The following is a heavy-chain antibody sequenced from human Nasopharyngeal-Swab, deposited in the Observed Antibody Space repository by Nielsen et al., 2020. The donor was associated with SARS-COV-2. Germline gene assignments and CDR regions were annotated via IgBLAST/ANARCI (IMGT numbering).Heavy chain of an antibody. Sequence: WVRQAPGQGLEWMGIINTSGGSTSYAQKFQGRVTMTRDTSTSTVYMELSSLRSEDTAVYYCARAFRDGYNYGYWGQGTLVTVSS. CDR3: ARAFRDGYNYGY. D-gene: IGHD5-24*01. CDR2: INTSGGST. J-gene: IGHJ4*02. V-gene: IGHV1-46*01.